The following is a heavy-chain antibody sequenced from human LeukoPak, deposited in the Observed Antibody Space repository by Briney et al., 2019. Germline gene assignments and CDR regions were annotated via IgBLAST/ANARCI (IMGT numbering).Heavy chain of an antibody. CDR2: ISYDGSNR. J-gene: IGHJ4*02. CDR1: GFTFSTSG. CDR3: AKDFRRVAAACEIDY. D-gene: IGHD6-13*01. V-gene: IGHV3-30*18. Sequence: GRSLRLSCAASGFTFSTSGMHWVRQAPGKGLEWVAVISYDGSNRYYADSVKGRFTISRDNSKNTMYLQMTSLRAEDTAVYYCAKDFRRVAAACEIDYWGQGTLVTVSS.